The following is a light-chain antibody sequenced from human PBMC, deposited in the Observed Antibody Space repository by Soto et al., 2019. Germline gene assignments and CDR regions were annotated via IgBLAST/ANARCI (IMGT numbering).Light chain of an antibody. CDR3: QQYGGSPRT. Sequence: EIVMSQSPATLSVSPGESATLSCRASQSVSSDLAWYQQKPGQAPRLLIYGASSRATGIPDRFSGSGSGTEFTLTISRLEPEDFAVYYCQQYGGSPRTFGQGTKVDNK. J-gene: IGKJ1*01. CDR2: GAS. V-gene: IGKV3-20*01. CDR1: QSVSSD.